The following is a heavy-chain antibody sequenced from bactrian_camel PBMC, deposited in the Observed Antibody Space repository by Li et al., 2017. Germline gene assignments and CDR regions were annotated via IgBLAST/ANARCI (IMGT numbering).Heavy chain of an antibody. V-gene: IGHV3S53*01. CDR2: RTYSDTT. CDR1: GYIDNMYC. D-gene: IGHD5*01. J-gene: IGHJ4*01. CDR3: AADTGFGGRWNDASEYDY. Sequence: HVQLVESGGGSVQVGDSLRISCAVSGYIDNMYCLGWFRQAPGKEREEVGIARTYSDTTSYGDPVKGRFTISKDNAKKIVYLQMNSLEPEDTAMYYCAADTGFGGRWNDASEYDYWGQGTQVTVS.